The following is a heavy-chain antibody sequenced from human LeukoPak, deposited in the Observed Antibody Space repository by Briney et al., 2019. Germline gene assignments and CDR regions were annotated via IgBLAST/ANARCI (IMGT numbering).Heavy chain of an antibody. J-gene: IGHJ4*02. D-gene: IGHD3-22*01. CDR1: GFTFSSYE. Sequence: GGSLRLSCAASGFTFSSYEMNWVRQAPGKGLEWVSYISSSGSTIYYADSVKGRFTISRDNAKNSLYLQMNSLRAEDTTVYYCATYDSSGYYYLDYWGQGTLVTVSS. CDR2: ISSSGSTI. V-gene: IGHV3-48*03. CDR3: ATYDSSGYYYLDY.